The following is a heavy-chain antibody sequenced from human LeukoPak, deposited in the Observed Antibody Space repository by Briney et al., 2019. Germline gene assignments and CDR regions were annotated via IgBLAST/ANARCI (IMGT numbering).Heavy chain of an antibody. V-gene: IGHV4-4*07. J-gene: IGHJ4*02. CDR1: GGSISSYY. CDR3: VKEGF. Sequence: SETLSLTCTVSGGSISSYYWSWIRQPAGKGLEWIGRIYTSGSTNYNPSLKSRVTISQDTSKNQVSLRLDSVTAADTAVYYCVKEGFWGRGTLVTVSS. CDR2: IYTSGST.